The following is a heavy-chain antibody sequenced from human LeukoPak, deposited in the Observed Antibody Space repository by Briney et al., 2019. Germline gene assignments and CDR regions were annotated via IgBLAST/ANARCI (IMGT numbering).Heavy chain of an antibody. J-gene: IGHJ4*02. CDR2: ISGSGDST. D-gene: IGHD3-3*01. Sequence: GGSLRLSCAASRFTFSSYAMSWVRQAPGRGLEWVSAISGSGDSTYYTDSVKGRFTISRDNSKNTLYLEMNSLRAEDTAVYYCARERERFLNLWGQGTLVTVSS. V-gene: IGHV3-23*01. CDR3: ARERERFLNL. CDR1: RFTFSSYA.